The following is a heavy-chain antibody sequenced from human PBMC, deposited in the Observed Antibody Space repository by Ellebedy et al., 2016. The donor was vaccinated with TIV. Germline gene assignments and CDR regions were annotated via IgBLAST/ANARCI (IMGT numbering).Heavy chain of an antibody. J-gene: IGHJ6*03. Sequence: GSLRLSXNVSGASIYSYYWTWIRQSPGKGLQWIGHIFNTVSTKYNPALESRVTMSVDTSKNQFSLKMSSVTAADTAVYYCARGRIAVVRSYYYYYYMDVWGKGTTVTVSS. D-gene: IGHD2-15*01. V-gene: IGHV4-59*13. CDR1: GASIYSYY. CDR3: ARGRIAVVRSYYYYYYMDV. CDR2: IFNTVST.